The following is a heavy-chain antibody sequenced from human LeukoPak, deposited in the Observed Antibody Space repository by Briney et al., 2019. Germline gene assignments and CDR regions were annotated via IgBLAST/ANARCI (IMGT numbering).Heavy chain of an antibody. J-gene: IGHJ4*02. CDR1: GYIFISYY. V-gene: IGHV1-46*01. CDR3: ARDIAREFDY. Sequence: GASVKVSCKASGYIFISYYIHWVRQAPGQGLEWMGVINPSDGSTNYAQKSQGRVTMTRDRSTSTVYMELSSLRSEDTAVYYCARDIAREFDYWGRGTLVTVSS. D-gene: IGHD3-16*02. CDR2: INPSDGST.